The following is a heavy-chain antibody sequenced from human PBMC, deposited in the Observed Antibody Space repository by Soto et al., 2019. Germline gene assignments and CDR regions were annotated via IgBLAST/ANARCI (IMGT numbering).Heavy chain of an antibody. CDR1: GFTFSDHY. Sequence: PGGSLRLSCAASGFTFSDHYMVWVRQAPGKGLEWVGRTRNKANSYTTEYAASVKGRFTISRDDSKNSLYLQMNSLKTDDTAVYYCVRVRGGGTYHFDFWGQGTLATVSS. V-gene: IGHV3-72*01. J-gene: IGHJ4*02. CDR2: TRNKANSYTT. D-gene: IGHD3-10*01. CDR3: VRVRGGGTYHFDF.